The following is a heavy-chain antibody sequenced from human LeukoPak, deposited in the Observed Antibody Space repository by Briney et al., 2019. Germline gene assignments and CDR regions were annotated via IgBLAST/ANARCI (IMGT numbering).Heavy chain of an antibody. V-gene: IGHV3-48*04. D-gene: IGHD6-13*01. Sequence: PGGSLRLSCAASAFTFVRYAMNWVRQAPGEGLEWVSYISSSSFKIGYADSVKGRFTISRDNSKNSLYLQMDSLRVEDTAVYYCVRDPSYGSSWYYYMDVWGKGTTVTVSS. CDR1: AFTFVRYA. J-gene: IGHJ6*03. CDR2: ISSSSFKI. CDR3: VRDPSYGSSWYYYMDV.